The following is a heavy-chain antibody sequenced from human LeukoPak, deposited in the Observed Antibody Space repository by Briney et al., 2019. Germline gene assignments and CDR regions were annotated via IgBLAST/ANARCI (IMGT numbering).Heavy chain of an antibody. Sequence: GGSLRLSCAASGFTFSNAWMSWVRQAPGKGLEWVGRIKSKTDGGTTDYAAPVKGRFTISRDDSKNTLYLQMNSLKTEDTAVYYCTTQLWSNKLFDYWGQGTLVTVSS. CDR2: IKSKTDGGTT. CDR1: GFTFSNAW. CDR3: TTQLWSNKLFDY. D-gene: IGHD5-18*01. J-gene: IGHJ4*02. V-gene: IGHV3-15*01.